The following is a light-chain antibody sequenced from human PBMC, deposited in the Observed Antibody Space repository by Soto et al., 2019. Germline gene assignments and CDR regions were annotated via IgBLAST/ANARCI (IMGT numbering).Light chain of an antibody. CDR3: QQRSNWLT. CDR2: DAS. V-gene: IGKV3-11*01. J-gene: IGKJ4*01. Sequence: EIVLTQSPATLSLSPGERATLSCRASQSVSSYLAWYQQKPGQAPRLLIYDASNRATGIPARFSGSGSGTDFTLTISRLEPEDFAVYYCQQRSNWLTFGGGTKVEI. CDR1: QSVSSY.